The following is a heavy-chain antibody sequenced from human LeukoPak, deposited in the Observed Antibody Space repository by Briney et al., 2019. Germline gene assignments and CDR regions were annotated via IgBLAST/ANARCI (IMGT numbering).Heavy chain of an antibody. CDR2: IIPIFGTA. J-gene: IGHJ4*02. Sequence: SVKVSCKASGGTFSSHAISWVRQAPGQGLEWMGGIIPIFGTANYAQKFQGRVTITADESTSTAYMELSSLRSEDTAVYYCALVPTWYGRQLAPGFDYWGQGTLVTVSS. CDR1: GGTFSSHA. D-gene: IGHD6-13*01. CDR3: ALVPTWYGRQLAPGFDY. V-gene: IGHV1-69*01.